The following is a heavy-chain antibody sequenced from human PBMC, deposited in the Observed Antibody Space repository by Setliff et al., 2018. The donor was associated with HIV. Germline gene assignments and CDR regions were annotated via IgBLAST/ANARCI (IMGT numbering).Heavy chain of an antibody. J-gene: IGHJ4*02. CDR2: IYNSAST. CDR1: GDSISTDY. Sequence: PSETLSLTCTVSGDSISTDYWTWIRQPPGKGMEWIGYIYNSASTSYNPSLKLRVTISVDTSKNQVALKLSSVTAADTAVYYCARHSPSDYWGQGTLVTVSS. CDR3: ARHSPSDY. V-gene: IGHV4-59*08.